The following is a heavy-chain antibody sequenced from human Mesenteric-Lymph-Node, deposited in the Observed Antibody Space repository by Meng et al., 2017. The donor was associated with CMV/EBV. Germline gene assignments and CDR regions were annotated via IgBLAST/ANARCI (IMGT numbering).Heavy chain of an antibody. V-gene: IGHV3-53*01. CDR3: AKRSPQGTYYYDN. J-gene: IGHJ4*02. D-gene: IGHD3-10*01. CDR1: GFTVSSNY. Sequence: SCAASGFTVSSNYMSWVRQAPGKGLEWVSVLYSGGSTYYADSVKGRFTISRDNSKNTLGLQMNSLSAEDTAIYYCAKRSPQGTYYYDNWGQGTLVTVSS. CDR2: LYSGGST.